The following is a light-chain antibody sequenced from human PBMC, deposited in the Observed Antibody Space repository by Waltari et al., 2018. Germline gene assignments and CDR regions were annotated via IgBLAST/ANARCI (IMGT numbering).Light chain of an antibody. CDR3: QQYEILPVT. CDR1: QSVSRA. J-gene: IGKJ1*01. V-gene: IGKV3-20*01. Sequence: EIVLTQSPGTLSLSLGERATVSCRASQSVSRALAWYQQKPGQAPRLLIYRASPRATGIPDRFSGSGSGTDFSLTISRLEPEDFAVYYCQQYEILPVTFGQGTTVEI. CDR2: RAS.